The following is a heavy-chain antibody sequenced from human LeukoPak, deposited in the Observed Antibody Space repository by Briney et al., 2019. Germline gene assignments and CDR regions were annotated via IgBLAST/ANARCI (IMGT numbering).Heavy chain of an antibody. V-gene: IGHV4-59*01. CDR2: IYYSGST. J-gene: IGHJ4*02. D-gene: IGHD2-21*01. Sequence: SETLSLTCTVSGGSISSYYWSWIRQPPGKGLEWIGYIYYSGSTNYNPSLKSRVTISVDTSKNQFSLKLSSVTAADTAVYYCARLRARTYSLDYWGQGTLATVSS. CDR3: ARLRARTYSLDY. CDR1: GGSISSYY.